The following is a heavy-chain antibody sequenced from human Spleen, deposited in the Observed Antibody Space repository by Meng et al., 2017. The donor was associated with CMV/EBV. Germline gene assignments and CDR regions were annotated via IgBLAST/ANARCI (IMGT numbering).Heavy chain of an antibody. V-gene: IGHV3-7*03. J-gene: IGHJ4*02. CDR2: IEGDGNTK. CDR1: GFTFNDYW. Sequence: GGSLRLSCIVSGFTFNDYWVSWVRQAPGKGLEWVADIEGDGNTKYYGDSVKGRFTISRDNAKKSLYLQINALRVEDTAVYYCARGVRRPVDYWGQGTLVTVSS. CDR3: ARGVRRPVDY. D-gene: IGHD4/OR15-4a*01.